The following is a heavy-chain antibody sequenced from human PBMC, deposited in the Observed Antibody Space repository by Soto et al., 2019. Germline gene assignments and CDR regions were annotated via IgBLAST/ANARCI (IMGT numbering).Heavy chain of an antibody. V-gene: IGHV1-18*01. D-gene: IGHD1-26*01. CDR2: ISAYNGNT. J-gene: IGHJ4*02. CDR3: ARDLGGSYYAPVDY. Sequence: QVQLVQSGAEVKKPGASVKVSCKASGYTFTSYGISWVRQAPGQGLEWMGWISAYNGNTKYAQKLQGRVTMTTDTXARTAYMELRSMRSDDTAVYYRARDLGGSYYAPVDYWGQGTLVTVSS. CDR1: GYTFTSYG.